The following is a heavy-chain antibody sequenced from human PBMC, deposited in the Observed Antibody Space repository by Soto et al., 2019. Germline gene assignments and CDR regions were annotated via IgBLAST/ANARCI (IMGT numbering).Heavy chain of an antibody. J-gene: IGHJ4*02. Sequence: ASVKVSCTASGDPFTSNGISWVRQAPGQGLEWLAWISIYNGNTQYAQKVEGRVTMTTDTSTNTAYMELRSLRSHDTAVYYCARAPGSSSRPLVFDYWGQGTLVTVSS. D-gene: IGHD6-6*01. CDR2: ISIYNGNT. CDR3: ARAPGSSSRPLVFDY. CDR1: GDPFTSNG. V-gene: IGHV1-18*04.